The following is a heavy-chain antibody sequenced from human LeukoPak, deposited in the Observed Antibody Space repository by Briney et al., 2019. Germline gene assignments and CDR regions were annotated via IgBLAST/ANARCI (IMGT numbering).Heavy chain of an antibody. V-gene: IGHV3-53*01. J-gene: IGHJ2*01. CDR2: IYSGGST. D-gene: IGHD3-22*01. Sequence: GGSLRLSCAASGFTVSSNYMSWVRQAPGKGLEWVSVIYSGGSTYYADSVKGRFTISRDNSKNTLYLQMNSLGAEDTAVYYCARDTTNYYDSSGYYYYWYFDLWGRGTLVTVSS. CDR1: GFTVSSNY. CDR3: ARDTTNYYDSSGYYYYWYFDL.